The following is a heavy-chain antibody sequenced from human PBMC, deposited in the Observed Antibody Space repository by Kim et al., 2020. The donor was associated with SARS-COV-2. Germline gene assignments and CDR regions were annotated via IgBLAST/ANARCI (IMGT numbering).Heavy chain of an antibody. Sequence: GGSLRLSCAASGFTFSDYYMSWIRQAPGKGLEWVSYISSSSIYTNYADSVKGRFTISRDNAKNSLYLQMNSLRVEDTAVYYCARDSGSPLDYWGQGTLATVSS. J-gene: IGHJ4*02. CDR1: GFTFSDYY. D-gene: IGHD1-26*01. CDR2: ISSSSIYT. CDR3: ARDSGSPLDY. V-gene: IGHV3-11*06.